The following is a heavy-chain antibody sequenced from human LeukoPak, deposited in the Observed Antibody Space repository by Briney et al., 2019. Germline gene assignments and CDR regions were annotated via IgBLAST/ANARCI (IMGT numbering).Heavy chain of an antibody. Sequence: GGSLRLSCAASRFTFSSYGMHWVRQAPGKGLEWVAVIWYDGSNKYYADSVKGRFTISRDNSKNTLYLQMNSLRAEDTAVYYCARDAGYSYGWFAHYYYGMDVWGQGTTVTVSS. V-gene: IGHV3-33*01. CDR1: RFTFSSYG. D-gene: IGHD5-18*01. CDR2: IWYDGSNK. CDR3: ARDAGYSYGWFAHYYYGMDV. J-gene: IGHJ6*02.